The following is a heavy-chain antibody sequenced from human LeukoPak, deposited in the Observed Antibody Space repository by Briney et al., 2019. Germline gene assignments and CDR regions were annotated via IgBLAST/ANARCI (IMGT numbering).Heavy chain of an antibody. CDR1: GFPIRGGYY. V-gene: IGHV4-38-2*01. Sequence: SDPLSLPCAVSGFPIRGGYYWGWTRPFPGKGLEWIARFYHTVRAYYKPSLKSRVTISVDTSKNHFSLKVNSVTAADTAMYYCARVFWAGDPTGATFDQWGQGTLVTVSS. CDR2: FYHTVRA. CDR3: ARVFWAGDPTGATFDQ. D-gene: IGHD7-27*01. J-gene: IGHJ4*02.